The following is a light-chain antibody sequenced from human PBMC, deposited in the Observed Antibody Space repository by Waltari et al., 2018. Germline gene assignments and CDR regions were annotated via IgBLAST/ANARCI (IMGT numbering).Light chain of an antibody. CDR1: NSNIATNY. CDR2: RNN. V-gene: IGLV1-47*01. Sequence: QSVLTQPPSASGTPGQTVTISCSGSNSNIATNYVCWYQQVPETAPNLLLFRNNQRPSGVPDRFPGSKSGTSASLAISGLRSEDEADYYCAAWDDSLSGWVFGGGTKLTVL. J-gene: IGLJ3*02. CDR3: AAWDDSLSGWV.